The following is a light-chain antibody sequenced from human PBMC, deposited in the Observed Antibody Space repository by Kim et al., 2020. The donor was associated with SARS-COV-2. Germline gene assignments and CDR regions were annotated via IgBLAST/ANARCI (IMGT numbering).Light chain of an antibody. CDR3: QSYDSSLRGV. CDR1: SSNIGAGYD. V-gene: IGLV1-40*01. J-gene: IGLJ2*01. Sequence: GKEVNIACTGSSSNIGAGYDVHWYQQLPGTAPQLLIYGNSNRPSGVPDRFSGSKSGTSASLAITGLQAEDEADYYCQSYDSSLRGVFGGGTQLTVL. CDR2: GNS.